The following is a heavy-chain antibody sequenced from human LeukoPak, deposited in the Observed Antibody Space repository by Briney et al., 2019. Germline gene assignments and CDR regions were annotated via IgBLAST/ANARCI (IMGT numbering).Heavy chain of an antibody. J-gene: IGHJ3*02. V-gene: IGHV3-33*05. CDR1: GFTFSNHH. CDR3: ARELPEHGVFDI. Sequence: GGSLTLFCAASGFTFSNHHMHWLPQAPGKGLEWVAFISYDGGKKDYADCVKGRFNISRDNSKNTVYLQMNSLRAEDTAVYYCARELPEHGVFDIWGQGTMVTVSS. D-gene: IGHD1-14*01. CDR2: ISYDGGKK.